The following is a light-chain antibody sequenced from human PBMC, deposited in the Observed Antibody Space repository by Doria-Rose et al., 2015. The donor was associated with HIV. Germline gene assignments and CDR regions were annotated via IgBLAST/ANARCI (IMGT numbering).Light chain of an antibody. CDR1: QGISSY. CDR3: QQYYSYPRA. Sequence: IRMTQSPSSFSASTGDRVTITCRASQGISSYLAWYQQKLGKAPNLLIYAASTLQSGVPSRFGGSGSGTDFTLTISCLQSEDFATYYRQQYYSYPRAFGQGTRLEIK. CDR2: AAS. V-gene: IGKV1-8*01. J-gene: IGKJ5*01.